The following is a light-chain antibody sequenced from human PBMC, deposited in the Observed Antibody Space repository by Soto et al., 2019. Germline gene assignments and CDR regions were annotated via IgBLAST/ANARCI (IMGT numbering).Light chain of an antibody. J-gene: IGKJ1*01. V-gene: IGKV3D-15*01. CDR1: QSVSSN. Sequence: EIVMTQSPATLSVSPGERATLSCRASQSVSSNFAWYQQRPAQAPRLLIYDVSTRATGVPTRFSGSGSGTEFTLTISRLEPEDYAVYYCQQYGHSLWTFGQGTKV. CDR2: DVS. CDR3: QQYGHSLWT.